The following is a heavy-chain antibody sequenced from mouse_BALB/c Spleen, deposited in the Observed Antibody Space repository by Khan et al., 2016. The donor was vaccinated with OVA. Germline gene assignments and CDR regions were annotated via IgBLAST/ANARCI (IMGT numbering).Heavy chain of an antibody. J-gene: IGHJ3*01. CDR2: IDPFSGGA. V-gene: IGHV1S135*01. D-gene: IGHD2-2*01. CDR1: GYSFTSYY. CDR3: TRHGYVAWFTY. Sequence: VQLKQSGPELMKPGSSVKISCKASGYSFTSYYIHWVMQSHGKSLEWIGYIDPFSGGATSNQKFKGKATLTVDKSSSTAYIHLRNLTSEDSAVYFCTRHGYVAWFTYWGQGTLVTVSA.